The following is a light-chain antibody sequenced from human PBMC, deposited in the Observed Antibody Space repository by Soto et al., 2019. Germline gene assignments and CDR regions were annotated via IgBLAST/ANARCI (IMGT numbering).Light chain of an antibody. CDR3: HQYGTSPQP. CDR1: HNIGSKY. J-gene: IGKJ2*01. Sequence: EIVLTQSPGTLSLSPGERATLSCTASHNIGSKYLAWYQQKTGQAPRLLIYAASSRATGIPDRFSGSGSGTDFTLTISGLEPEDFAVYYCHQYGTSPQPFGQGTKLEIK. V-gene: IGKV3-20*01. CDR2: AAS.